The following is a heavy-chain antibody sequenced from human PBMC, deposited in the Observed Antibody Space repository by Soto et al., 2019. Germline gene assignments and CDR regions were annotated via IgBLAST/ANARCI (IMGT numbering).Heavy chain of an antibody. CDR3: AKEDDSGWYSNFDY. D-gene: IGHD6-19*01. Sequence: GGSLRLSCAASGFNFGNYAISWVSQAPGKGPEWVSSIGGSNKYYADSVKGRFTISRDNSKNTLYLQMNSLRAEDTAVYYCAKEDDSGWYSNFDYWGQGTLVTVSS. CDR1: GFNFGNYA. J-gene: IGHJ4*02. V-gene: IGHV3-30*02. CDR2: IGGSNK.